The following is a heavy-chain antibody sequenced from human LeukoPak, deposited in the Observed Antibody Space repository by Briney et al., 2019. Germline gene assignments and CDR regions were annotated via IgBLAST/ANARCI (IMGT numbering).Heavy chain of an antibody. V-gene: IGHV4-34*01. J-gene: IGHJ4*02. CDR1: GGSFSGYY. D-gene: IGHD3-10*01. CDR3: ARGRGGIRGVTFDY. Sequence: TSETLSLTCAVYGGSFSGYYWSWIRQPPGKGLEWIGEINHSGSTNYNPSLKSRVTISVDTSKNQFSLKLSSVTAADTAVYHCARGRGGIRGVTFDYWGQGTLVTVSS. CDR2: INHSGST.